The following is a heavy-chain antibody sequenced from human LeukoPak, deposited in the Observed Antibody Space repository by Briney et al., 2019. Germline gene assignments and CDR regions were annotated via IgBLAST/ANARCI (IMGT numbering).Heavy chain of an antibody. CDR2: ITWDGGST. CDR1: GFTFDDYT. J-gene: IGHJ6*03. Sequence: GGSLRLSCAASGFTFDDYTMHWVRHAPGKGLEWVSLITWDGGSTYYADSVKGRFTVSRDNSKNSLYLRMNSLRTEDTALYYCAKVSGRRGYSYMDVWGKGTTVTVSS. D-gene: IGHD3-3*01. V-gene: IGHV3-43*01. CDR3: AKVSGRRGYSYMDV.